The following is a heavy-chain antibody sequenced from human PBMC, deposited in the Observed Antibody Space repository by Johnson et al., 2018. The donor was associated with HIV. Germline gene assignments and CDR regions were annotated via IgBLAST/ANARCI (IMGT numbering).Heavy chain of an antibody. CDR3: ARGQRITMIVVVTLDAFDI. CDR2: ISYDGRNK. Sequence: VQLVESGGGVVQPGGSLRLSCAASGFTFSSYGMHWVRQAPGKGLEWVAVISYDGRNKYYADSVKGRFTISRDNSKNTLYLQMNSLRAEDTAVYYCARGQRITMIVVVTLDAFDIWGQGTMVTVSS. D-gene: IGHD3-22*01. V-gene: IGHV3-30*19. J-gene: IGHJ3*02. CDR1: GFTFSSYG.